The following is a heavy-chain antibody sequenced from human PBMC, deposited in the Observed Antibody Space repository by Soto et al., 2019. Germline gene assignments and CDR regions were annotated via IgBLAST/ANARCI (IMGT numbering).Heavy chain of an antibody. D-gene: IGHD3-10*01. CDR2: IYHSGNT. Sequence: QVQLQESGPGLVKPSGTLSLTCAVSGGSISSSNWWSWVRQPPGKGLEWIGEIYHSGNTNYNPSLKSRVTMAVGKSRNQFSLTRSSVTAAHTAVYYCATRWGEGRVDFWGQGTRITVSS. CDR1: GGSISSSNW. CDR3: ATRWGEGRVDF. J-gene: IGHJ4*02. V-gene: IGHV4-4*02.